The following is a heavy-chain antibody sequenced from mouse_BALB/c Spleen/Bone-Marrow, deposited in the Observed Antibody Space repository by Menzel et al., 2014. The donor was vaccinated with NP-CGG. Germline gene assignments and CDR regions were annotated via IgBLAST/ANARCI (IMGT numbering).Heavy chain of an antibody. V-gene: IGHV2-6-7*01. Sequence: VQLQQSGPGLVAPSQSLAITCTVSGFSLTGYGVRWVRQPPGKGLEWLGEIWGDGSTDYNSALKSRLSISKDNSKSQVFLKMNSLQTDDTARYYCARDYGTGAMDYWGQGTSVTVSS. CDR2: IWGDGST. CDR3: ARDYGTGAMDY. CDR1: GFSLTGYG. D-gene: IGHD1-1*01. J-gene: IGHJ4*01.